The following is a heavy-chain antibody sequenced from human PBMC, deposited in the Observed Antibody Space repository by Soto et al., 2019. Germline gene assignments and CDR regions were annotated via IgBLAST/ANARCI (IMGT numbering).Heavy chain of an antibody. V-gene: IGHV1-46*01. CDR3: AIPPYPVGINAVCYPLDY. CDR1: GYTFTSYY. CDR2: INPSGGST. Sequence: QVQLVQSGAEVKKPGASVKISCKASGYTFTSYYMHWVRQAPGQGLEWMGIINPSGGSTNYPQKLQGRVAMTRVTSTSTVYMELNSLRSEDTAVYYCAIPPYPVGINAVCYPLDYWGQGTLVTVSS. J-gene: IGHJ4*02. D-gene: IGHD2-8*01.